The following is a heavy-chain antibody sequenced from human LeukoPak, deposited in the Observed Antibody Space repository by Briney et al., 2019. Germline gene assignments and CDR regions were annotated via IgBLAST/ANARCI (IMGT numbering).Heavy chain of an antibody. CDR1: GYTFTTYN. Sequence: ASVKVSCKASGYTFTTYNINWVRQAPGQGLEWMGWISGYNGNTNYAQKLQGRVTMTTDTSTSTAYMELRSLRSDDTAVYYCARDVRRYGSGSYYNYWGQGTLVTVSS. CDR2: ISGYNGNT. D-gene: IGHD3-10*01. J-gene: IGHJ4*02. CDR3: ARDVRRYGSGSYYNY. V-gene: IGHV1-18*01.